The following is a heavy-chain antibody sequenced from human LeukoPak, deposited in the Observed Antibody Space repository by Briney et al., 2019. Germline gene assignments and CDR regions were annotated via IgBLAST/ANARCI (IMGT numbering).Heavy chain of an antibody. J-gene: IGHJ4*02. CDR2: IVGNGVST. CDR1: GFIFSNYA. CDR3: TKWGDYDGSTGYYDSDY. D-gene: IGHD3-9*01. V-gene: IGHV3-23*01. Sequence: AGASLMRSCSASGFIFSNYAMSWVRQAPGKGLEWVSAIVGNGVSTYYADSVQGRFTISRDNSKNTLYLQMNSLRAEDTALYYCTKWGDYDGSTGYYDSDYWGQGTLVTVSS.